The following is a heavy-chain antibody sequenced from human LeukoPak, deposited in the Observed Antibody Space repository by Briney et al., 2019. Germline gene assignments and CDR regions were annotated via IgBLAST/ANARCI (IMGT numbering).Heavy chain of an antibody. CDR2: IYTSGST. D-gene: IGHD3-10*01. Sequence: PSETLSLTCTVSGGSISSYYWSCIRQPAGKGLEWIGRIYTSGSTNYNPSLKSRVTISVDTSKNQFSLKLSSVTAADTAVYYCARRSVLTHWNYWGQGTLVTVSS. CDR3: ARRSVLTHWNY. V-gene: IGHV4-4*07. CDR1: GGSISSYY. J-gene: IGHJ4*02.